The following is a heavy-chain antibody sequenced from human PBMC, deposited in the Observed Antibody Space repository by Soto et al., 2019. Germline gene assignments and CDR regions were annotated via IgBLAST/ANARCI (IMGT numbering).Heavy chain of an antibody. CDR3: ATSLWFGTQPEI. V-gene: IGHV4-34*01. J-gene: IGHJ4*02. CDR1: GGSFSNNY. D-gene: IGHD3-10*01. Sequence: ESLSLTCAVYGGSFSNNYWTWFRQPPGKGLEWIGEISPSGTTKYIPSLKSRGTISVDTSRKQFFLKVTSVSAADTAVYYCATSLWFGTQPEIWGPGTLVTVSS. CDR2: ISPSGTT.